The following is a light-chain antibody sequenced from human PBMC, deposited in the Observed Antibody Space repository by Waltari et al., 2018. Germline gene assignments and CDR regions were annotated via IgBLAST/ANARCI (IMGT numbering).Light chain of an antibody. CDR2: DAS. CDR3: QHYDNLPMYT. V-gene: IGKV1-33*01. CDR1: QDISNY. Sequence: DIQMTQSPSSLSASVGDRVTITCQASQDISNYLNWYQQKPGKAPKLLIYDASNLQPGVPSRFSGSGSGTDFTFTISSLQPEDIATYYCQHYDNLPMYTFGQGPSWRSN. J-gene: IGKJ2*01.